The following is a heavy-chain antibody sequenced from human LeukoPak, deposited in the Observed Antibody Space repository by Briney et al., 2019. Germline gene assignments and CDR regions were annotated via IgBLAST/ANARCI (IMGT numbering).Heavy chain of an antibody. D-gene: IGHD3-22*01. J-gene: IGHJ4*02. V-gene: IGHV4-59*08. CDR3: ATSSPYYYDSSGYPAPFDY. CDR2: IYYSGST. Sequence: KSSETLSLTCTVSGGSISSYYWSWIRQPPGKGLEWIGYIYYSGSTNYNPSLKSRVTISVDTSKNQFSLKLSSVTAADTAVYYCATSSPYYYDSSGYPAPFDYWGQGTLVTVSS. CDR1: GGSISSYY.